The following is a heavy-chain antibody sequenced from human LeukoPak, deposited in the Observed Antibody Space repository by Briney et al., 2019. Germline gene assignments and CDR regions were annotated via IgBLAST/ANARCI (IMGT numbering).Heavy chain of an antibody. V-gene: IGHV3-48*03. CDR2: ISGSATTI. CDR1: GFTFSSFE. CDR3: ARRALPDF. J-gene: IGHJ4*02. Sequence: LTGGSLRLSREASGFTFSSFEMNWVRRAPGKGLEFVSYISGSATTIYYADSVKGRFTISRDNAKNSLYLQMNSLRAEDTAVYYCARRALPDFWGQGTLVTVSS. D-gene: IGHD2-21*02.